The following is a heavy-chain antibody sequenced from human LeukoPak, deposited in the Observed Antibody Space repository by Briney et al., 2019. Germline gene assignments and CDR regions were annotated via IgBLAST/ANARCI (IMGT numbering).Heavy chain of an antibody. CDR3: ARQSVPAAMSPDAFDI. CDR1: GYSFTIYW. J-gene: IGHJ3*02. Sequence: GESLKISCTASGYSFTIYWSGWLRQMPGRGREGMGIIYPGDYDTRYSPSFQGQVTISADKSISTAYLQWSSLRASDTAMYYCARQSVPAAMSPDAFDIWGQGTMVTVSS. CDR2: IYPGDYDT. V-gene: IGHV5-51*01. D-gene: IGHD2-2*01.